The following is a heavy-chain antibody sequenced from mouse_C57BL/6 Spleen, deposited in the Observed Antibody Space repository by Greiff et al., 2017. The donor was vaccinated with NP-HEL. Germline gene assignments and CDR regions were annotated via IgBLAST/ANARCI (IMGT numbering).Heavy chain of an antibody. Sequence: EVQRVESGEGLVKPGGSLKLSCAASGFTFSSYAMSWVRQTPEKRLEWVAYISSGGDYIYYADTVKGRFTISRAHARNTLYLQMSSLKSEDTAMYYCTRDDYGGGYAMDYWGQGTSVTVSS. D-gene: IGHD1-1*01. CDR3: TRDDYGGGYAMDY. V-gene: IGHV5-9-1*02. CDR2: ISSGGDYI. J-gene: IGHJ4*01. CDR1: GFTFSSYA.